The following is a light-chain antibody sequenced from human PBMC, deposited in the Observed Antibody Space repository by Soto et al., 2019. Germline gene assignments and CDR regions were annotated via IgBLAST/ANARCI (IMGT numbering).Light chain of an antibody. Sequence: EIVMTQSPATLSVSPGERATLSCRASQIVSSNLAWYQQKPGQAPRLLIYGASTRATGIPARFSGSGSGTEFTLTISSLQSEDFAVYYCQQYNNWPLTFGGGTKVEMK. CDR1: QIVSSN. CDR2: GAS. J-gene: IGKJ4*01. V-gene: IGKV3-15*01. CDR3: QQYNNWPLT.